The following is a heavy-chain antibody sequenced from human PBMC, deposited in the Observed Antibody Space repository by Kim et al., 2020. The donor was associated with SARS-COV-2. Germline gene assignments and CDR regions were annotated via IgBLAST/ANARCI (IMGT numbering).Heavy chain of an antibody. V-gene: IGHV3-23*01. D-gene: IGHD2-2*02. J-gene: IGHJ4*02. Sequence: TISRDNSKNTLYLQMNSLRAEDTAVYYCAKDFHPPGIVVVPAAIRGNFDYWGQGTLVTVSS. CDR3: AKDFHPPGIVVVPAAIRGNFDY.